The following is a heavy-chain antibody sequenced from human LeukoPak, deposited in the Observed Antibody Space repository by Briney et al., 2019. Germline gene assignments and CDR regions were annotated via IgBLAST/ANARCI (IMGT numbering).Heavy chain of an antibody. CDR1: GFTFSSYA. CDR2: IRSHNSDT. D-gene: IGHD4-17*01. CDR3: VNGESFYGDYGFDY. Sequence: HPGRSLRLSCAASGFTFSSYAMHWVRQAPGKGLEWLASIRSHNSDTYYADSVKGRFTISRDNSKNTLYLQMNSLRVEDTAVFYCVNGESFYGDYGFDYWGQGTLVTVSS. J-gene: IGHJ4*02. V-gene: IGHV3-30*04.